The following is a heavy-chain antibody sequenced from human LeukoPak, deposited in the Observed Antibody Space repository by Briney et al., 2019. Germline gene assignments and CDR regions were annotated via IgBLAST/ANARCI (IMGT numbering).Heavy chain of an antibody. V-gene: IGHV4-59*01. J-gene: IGHJ4*02. CDR3: ARGFTIFDY. CDR2: IYYSGST. Sequence: SETLSLTCTVSGGSTSSYYWSWIRQPPGKGLEWIGYIYYSGSTNYNPSLKSRVTISVDTSKNQFSLKLSSVTAADTAVYYCARGFTIFDYRGQGTLVTVSS. CDR1: GGSTSSYY. D-gene: IGHD3-3*01.